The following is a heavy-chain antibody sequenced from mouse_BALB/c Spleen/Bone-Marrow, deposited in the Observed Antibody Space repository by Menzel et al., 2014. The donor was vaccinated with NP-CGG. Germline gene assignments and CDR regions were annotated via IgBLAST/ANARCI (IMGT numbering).Heavy chain of an antibody. V-gene: IGHV5-6*01. J-gene: IGHJ3*01. CDR3: ARQGPYGNYGGFAY. CDR1: GFTFSSYG. Sequence: VQLQQSGGDLVKPGGSLKLSCAASGFTFSSYGMSWVRQTPDKRLEWVATISSGGSYTYYPDSVKGRFTISRDNAKNTLCLQMSSLKSEDTAMYYCARQGPYGNYGGFAYWGQGTLVTVSA. D-gene: IGHD2-10*02. CDR2: ISSGGSYT.